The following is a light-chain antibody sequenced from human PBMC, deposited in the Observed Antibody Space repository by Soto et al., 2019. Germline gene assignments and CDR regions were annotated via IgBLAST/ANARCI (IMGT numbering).Light chain of an antibody. CDR2: GAS. CDR1: QSVSSR. V-gene: IGKV3-15*01. J-gene: IGKJ1*01. CDR3: QQFRT. Sequence: EVVMTQSPATLSVSPGERATLSCRASQSVSSRLAWYQQKPGQAPRLLIYGASTRATGIPARFSGSGSGTDFTLTISRLEPEDFAVYYCQQFRTFGQGTKVDIK.